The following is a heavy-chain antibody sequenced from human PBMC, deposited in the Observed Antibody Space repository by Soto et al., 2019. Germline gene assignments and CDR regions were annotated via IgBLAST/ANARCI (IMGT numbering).Heavy chain of an antibody. CDR2: SSYDGRET. J-gene: IGHJ4*02. Sequence: GGSLRLSCAASDFDFSSYGIHWVRQAPGKGLEWVAASSYDGRETFYADSAKGRFTVSKEMSKNTAFLQMSALRHEDTAVYFCARDSGWPILNFDNWGQGTPVTVSS. CDR1: DFDFSSYG. V-gene: IGHV3-30*03. D-gene: IGHD3-10*01. CDR3: ARDSGWPILNFDN.